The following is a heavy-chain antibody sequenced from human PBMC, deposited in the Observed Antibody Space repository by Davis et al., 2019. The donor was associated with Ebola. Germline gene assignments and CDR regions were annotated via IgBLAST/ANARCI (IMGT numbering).Heavy chain of an antibody. D-gene: IGHD3-16*01. CDR3: ARSVKTRGFDY. Sequence: PGGSLRLSCAAPGFTLSDHYMDWVRQTPGMGLEWVARTRNKANSYSTEYAASVKGRFTISRDDSKSSLYLQMNSLKTDDTALYYCARSVKTRGFDYWGQGTLVTVSS. V-gene: IGHV3-72*01. CDR1: GFTLSDHY. J-gene: IGHJ4*02. CDR2: TRNKANSYST.